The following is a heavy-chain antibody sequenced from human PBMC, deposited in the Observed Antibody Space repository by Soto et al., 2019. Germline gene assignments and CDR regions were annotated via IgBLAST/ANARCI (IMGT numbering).Heavy chain of an antibody. Sequence: QGQLVESGGGVVQPGRSLRLSYAASGFTFGSYGMHWVRQAPGKGQEWVAVIWYDGSNKYYADSVKGRFTISRDNSKNTLYLQMNSLRAEDTAVYYCARAGEDIVATNQNWFDPWGQGTLVTVSS. CDR2: IWYDGSNK. CDR1: GFTFGSYG. CDR3: ARAGEDIVATNQNWFDP. D-gene: IGHD5-12*01. J-gene: IGHJ5*02. V-gene: IGHV3-33*01.